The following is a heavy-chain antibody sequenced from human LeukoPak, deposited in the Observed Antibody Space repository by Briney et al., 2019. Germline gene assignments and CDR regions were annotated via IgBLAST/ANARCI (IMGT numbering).Heavy chain of an antibody. CDR3: VRQKQHCDGGSCFPPDC. CDR1: GASISSTSDY. CDR2: IYYSGRA. Sequence: SETLSLTCTVSGASISSTSDYWGWIPQPPGKGLEWIVTIYYSGRAYHNPSLRSRLTISVDTSKNQFSLKLNSVTATDTAIYYCVRQKQHCDGGSCFPPDCWGQGTLVTVSS. V-gene: IGHV4-39*01. D-gene: IGHD2-15*01. J-gene: IGHJ4*02.